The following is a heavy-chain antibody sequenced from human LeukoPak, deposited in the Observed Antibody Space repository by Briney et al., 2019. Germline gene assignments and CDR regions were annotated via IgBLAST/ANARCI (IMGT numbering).Heavy chain of an antibody. CDR3: ARDMATMGGSAFDI. CDR2: ISGSGGST. D-gene: IGHD5-24*01. Sequence: PGGSLRLSCAASGFTFSSYAMSWVRQAPGKGLEWVSAISGSGGSTYYADSVKGRFTISRDNAKNSLYLQMNSLRAEDTAVYYCARDMATMGGSAFDIWGQGTMVTVSS. V-gene: IGHV3-23*01. J-gene: IGHJ3*02. CDR1: GFTFSSYA.